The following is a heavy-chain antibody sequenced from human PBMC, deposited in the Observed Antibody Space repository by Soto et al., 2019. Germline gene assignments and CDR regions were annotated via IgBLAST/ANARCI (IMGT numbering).Heavy chain of an antibody. V-gene: IGHV4-30-2*01. CDR2: NYHSGST. CDR3: AAGGGLPRYS. D-gene: IGHD5-12*01. Sequence: QLQLQESGSGLVKPSQTLSLTCAVSGGSISTGCYSWSWIRQPPGKGLEWIGYNYHSGSTYHNPSLKIRVTISVYRFKNQSSLKLCSVTAADTAVYYCAAGGGLPRYSWGQATLVTVSS. CDR1: GGSISTGCYS. J-gene: IGHJ4*02.